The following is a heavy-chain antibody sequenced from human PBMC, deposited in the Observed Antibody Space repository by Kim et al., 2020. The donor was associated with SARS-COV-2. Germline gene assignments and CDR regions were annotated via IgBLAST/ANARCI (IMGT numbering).Heavy chain of an antibody. D-gene: IGHD2-15*01. J-gene: IGHJ4*02. Sequence: ADSLKSRFTISRDNSKNTLYLQMNSLRAEDTAVYYCAKSDDSATEMLDYWGQGTLVTVSS. V-gene: IGHV3-30*02. CDR3: AKSDDSATEMLDY.